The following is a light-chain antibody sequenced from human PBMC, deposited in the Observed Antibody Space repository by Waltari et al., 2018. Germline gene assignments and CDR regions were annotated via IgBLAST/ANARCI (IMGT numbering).Light chain of an antibody. CDR1: QGISSW. CDR3: QQYNSYPWT. J-gene: IGKJ1*01. CDR2: KAS. V-gene: IGKV1-5*03. Sequence: DIQITQSPSTLSASVGARVTTTCRASQGISSWLAWYQQKPGKAPKLLIYKASSLESGVPSRFSGSGSGTEFTLTISSLQPDDFATYYCQQYNSYPWTFGQGTKVEIK.